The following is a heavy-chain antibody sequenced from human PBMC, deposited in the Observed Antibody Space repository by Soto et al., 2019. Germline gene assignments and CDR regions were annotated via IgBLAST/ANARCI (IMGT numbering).Heavy chain of an antibody. J-gene: IGHJ6*02. CDR3: AQMDFDLYGMDV. D-gene: IGHD3-9*01. CDR1: GISLTNSGVG. V-gene: IGHV2-5*02. Sequence: QITLTESGPTLVKPTQTLTLTCTFSGISLTNSGVGVSWIRQPPGKALEWLAVIYWDDAKHFSPSQKSRLTIAKDTSKNQLVLTMTNMDSVDTATYFCAQMDFDLYGMDVWGQGTTVIVSS. CDR2: IYWDDAK.